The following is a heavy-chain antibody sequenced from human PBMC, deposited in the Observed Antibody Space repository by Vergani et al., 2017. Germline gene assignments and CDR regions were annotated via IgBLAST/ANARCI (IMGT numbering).Heavy chain of an antibody. Sequence: QVQLRESGPGLVKPSETLSLSCTMSGYSVNSGYYWAWIRQTAAKGLEWIGSSYHSGAKYYNPSLESRVTILLDTSRKQFSLRLNSVTAADTAVYYCAGGNDHGTYNPPLDPWGPGTRVTVSS. CDR3: AGGNDHGTYNPPLDP. V-gene: IGHV4-38-2*02. CDR2: SYHSGAK. J-gene: IGHJ5*02. CDR1: GYSVNSGYY. D-gene: IGHD4/OR15-4a*01.